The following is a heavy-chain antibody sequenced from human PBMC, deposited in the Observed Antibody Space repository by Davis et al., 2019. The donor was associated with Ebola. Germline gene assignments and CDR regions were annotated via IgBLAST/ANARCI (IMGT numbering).Heavy chain of an antibody. CDR2: ISAYNGNT. V-gene: IGHV1-18*01. J-gene: IGHJ6*02. D-gene: IGHD2-2*01. CDR3: ARDRRIVLVPAGPGYYYYGMDV. Sequence: AASVKVSCKVSGYTLTELSMHWVRQAPGQGLEWMGWISAYNGNTNYAQKLQGRVTMTTDTSTSTAYMELRSLRSDDTAVYYCARDRRIVLVPAGPGYYYYGMDVWGQGTTVTVSS. CDR1: GYTLTELS.